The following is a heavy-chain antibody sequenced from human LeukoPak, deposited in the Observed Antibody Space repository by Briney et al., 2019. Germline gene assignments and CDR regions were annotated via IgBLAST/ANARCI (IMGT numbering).Heavy chain of an antibody. J-gene: IGHJ6*03. CDR3: TRGSIAYYYMDV. CDR1: GGSISSSNHY. CDR2: IYYSGST. Sequence: SETLSLTCTVSGGSISSSNHYWGWIRQPPGKGLEWIGSIYYSGSTQYNPSLKSRVTISVDTSKNQFSLKLSSVTAADTAVYYCTRGSIAYYYMDVWGKGTTVNISS. D-gene: IGHD3-22*01. V-gene: IGHV4-39*07.